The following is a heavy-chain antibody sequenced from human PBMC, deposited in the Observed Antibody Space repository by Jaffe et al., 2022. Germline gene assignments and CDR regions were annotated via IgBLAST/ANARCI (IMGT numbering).Heavy chain of an antibody. J-gene: IGHJ3*02. D-gene: IGHD2-15*01. Sequence: QVQLQESGPGLVKPSQTLSLTCTVSGDSISSGSYYWSWIRQPAGKGLEWIGRIYTSGSTSYDPSLKSRVTISVDTSKNQFSLKLNSVTAADTAVYYCARAPMGYCSGGSCYGAFDIWGQGTMVTVSS. CDR3: ARAPMGYCSGGSCYGAFDI. CDR2: IYTSGST. V-gene: IGHV4-61*02. CDR1: GDSISSGSYY.